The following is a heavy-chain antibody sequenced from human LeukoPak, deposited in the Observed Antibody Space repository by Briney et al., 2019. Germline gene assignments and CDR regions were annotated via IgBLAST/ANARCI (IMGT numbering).Heavy chain of an antibody. J-gene: IGHJ4*02. D-gene: IGHD3-10*01. CDR1: GFTFSNAC. CDR3: TTGLHYYGSGSYRDY. Sequence: GGSLRLSCAASGFTFSNACMSWVRQAPGKGLEWVGRIKSKTDGGTTDYAAPVKGRFTISRDDSKNTLYLQMNSLKTEDTAVYYCTTGLHYYGSGSYRDYWGQGTLVTVSS. V-gene: IGHV3-15*01. CDR2: IKSKTDGGTT.